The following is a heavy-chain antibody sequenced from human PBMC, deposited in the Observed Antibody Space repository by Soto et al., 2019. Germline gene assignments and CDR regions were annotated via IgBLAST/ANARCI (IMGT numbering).Heavy chain of an antibody. CDR2: IIPIFVTA. Sequence: QVQLVQSGAEVKKPGSSVKVSCKASGGTFSSYSINWVRQAPGQGLEWMGEIIPIFVTANYAQKFQGRVTITANDSTSTAYMQLSSLRSEDTAVYYCARDSGRHSGGIDYWGQGTLVTVSS. V-gene: IGHV1-69*01. CDR3: ARDSGRHSGGIDY. CDR1: GGTFSSYS. J-gene: IGHJ4*02. D-gene: IGHD1-26*01.